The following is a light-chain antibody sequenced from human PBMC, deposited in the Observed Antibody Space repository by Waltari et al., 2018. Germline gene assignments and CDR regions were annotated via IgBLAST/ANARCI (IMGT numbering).Light chain of an antibody. CDR1: SSDGGCFNY. J-gene: IGLJ3*02. Sequence: QSALAQPASVSASPGQSITISRTGTSSDGGCFNYASWYQQHPGKAPKLIIYSVTIRPSGVSDRFSGSKSGNTASLTISGLQAEDEAYYCCSSYTSTSTWVFGRGTKLTVL. CDR3: SSYTSTSTWV. V-gene: IGLV2-14*03. CDR2: SVT.